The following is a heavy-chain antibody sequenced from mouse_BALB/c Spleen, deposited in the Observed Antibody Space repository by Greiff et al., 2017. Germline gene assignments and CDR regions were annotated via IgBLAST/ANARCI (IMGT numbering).Heavy chain of an antibody. D-gene: IGHD2-4*01. CDR3: AFRPHLYYDYDDYAMDY. CDR2: IDPANGNT. CDR1: GFNIKDTY. V-gene: IGHV14-3*02. Sequence: EVKLQQSGAELVKPGASVKLSCTASGFNIKDTYMHWVKQRPEQGLEWIGRIDPANGNTKYDPKFQGKATITADTSSNTAYLQLSSLTSEDTAVYYCAFRPHLYYDYDDYAMDYWGQGTSVTVSS. J-gene: IGHJ4*01.